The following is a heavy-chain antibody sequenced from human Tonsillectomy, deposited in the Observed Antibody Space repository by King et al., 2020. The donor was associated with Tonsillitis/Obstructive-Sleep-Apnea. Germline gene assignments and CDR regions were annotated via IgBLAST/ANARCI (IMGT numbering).Heavy chain of an antibody. Sequence: QLVQSGGGLVQPGRSLRLSCATSGFSFDDYAMHWVRQAPGKGLEWVSGISWKSGSICYADSVKGRFTSSRDNAKNSLYLQMNSLRAEDTALYYCAKDPTSYYDVWSGNGFDVWGQGTMVTVSS. CDR1: GFSFDDYA. D-gene: IGHD3-3*01. J-gene: IGHJ3*01. CDR3: AKDPTSYYDVWSGNGFDV. CDR2: ISWKSGSI. V-gene: IGHV3-9*01.